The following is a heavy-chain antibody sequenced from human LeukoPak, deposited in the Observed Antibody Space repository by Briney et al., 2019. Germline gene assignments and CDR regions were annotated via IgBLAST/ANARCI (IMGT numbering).Heavy chain of an antibody. CDR1: GFTFSTYS. V-gene: IGHV3-21*01. Sequence: PGGSLRLSCAASGFTFSTYSMNWVRQAPGKGLEWVSSISATSNAIYYADSVKGRFTVSRDNAKESLYLQMNSLRAEDTAVYYCARDSSIAARPYYYYMDVWGKGTTVTVSS. J-gene: IGHJ6*03. D-gene: IGHD6-6*01. CDR3: ARDSSIAARPYYYYMDV. CDR2: ISATSNAI.